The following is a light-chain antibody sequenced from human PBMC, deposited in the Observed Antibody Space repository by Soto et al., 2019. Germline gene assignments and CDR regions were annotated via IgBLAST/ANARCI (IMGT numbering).Light chain of an antibody. J-gene: IGKJ1*01. V-gene: IGKV3-20*01. CDR2: GAS. Sequence: ESVLTQSPGTLSLSPGEEATLSCRASQSVNNNYLAWYQQIPGQPPRLLIYGASSRATGIPDRFSGRGSGTDFTLTIARLEPEDFSVYYCQQYATSPRKFGQGTKV. CDR3: QQYATSPRK. CDR1: QSVNNNY.